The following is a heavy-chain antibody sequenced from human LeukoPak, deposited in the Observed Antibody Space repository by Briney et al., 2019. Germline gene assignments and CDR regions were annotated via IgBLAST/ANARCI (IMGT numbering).Heavy chain of an antibody. CDR1: GFTFSSYA. Sequence: GGSLGLSCAASGFTFSSYAMHWVRQAPGKGLEWVAVISYDGSNKYYADSVKGRFTISRDTSKNTLYLQMNSLRAEDTAVYYCARDQLGYCSGGSCYHYYYGMDVWGQGTTVSVSS. J-gene: IGHJ6*02. CDR3: ARDQLGYCSGGSCYHYYYGMDV. V-gene: IGHV3-30-3*01. CDR2: ISYDGSNK. D-gene: IGHD2-15*01.